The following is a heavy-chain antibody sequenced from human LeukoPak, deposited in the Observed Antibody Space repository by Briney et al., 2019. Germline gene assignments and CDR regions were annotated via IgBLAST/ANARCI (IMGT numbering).Heavy chain of an antibody. CDR3: ARRDKGYSYGYWFDP. J-gene: IGHJ5*02. V-gene: IGHV5-51*01. CDR1: GYSFTSYW. CDR2: IYPGDSDT. Sequence: GESLKISCKGSGYSFTSYWIGWVRQMPGKGLEWMGIIYPGDSDTRYSPSFQGQVTISADKPISTAYLQWSSLKASDTAMYYCARRDKGYSYGYWFDPWGQGTLVTVSS. D-gene: IGHD5-18*01.